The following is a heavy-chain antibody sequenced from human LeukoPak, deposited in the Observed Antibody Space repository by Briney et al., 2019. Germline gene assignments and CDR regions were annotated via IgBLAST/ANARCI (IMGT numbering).Heavy chain of an antibody. V-gene: IGHV1-69*05. CDR1: GGTFSSYA. Sequence: ASVKVSCKASGGTFSSYAISWVRQAPGQGLEWMGRIIPIFGTANYAQKFQGRVTITTDESTSTAYTELSSLRSEDTAVYYCARASVNILTGYYTDYWGQGTLVTVSS. D-gene: IGHD3-9*01. CDR3: ARASVNILTGYYTDY. CDR2: IIPIFGTA. J-gene: IGHJ4*02.